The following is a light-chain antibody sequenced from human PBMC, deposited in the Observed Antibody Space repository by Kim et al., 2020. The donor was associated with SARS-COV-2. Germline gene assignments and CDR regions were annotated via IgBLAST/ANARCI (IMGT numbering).Light chain of an antibody. CDR2: EGN. CDR1: SSDVGSYNL. Sequence: GQSITISCTGTSSDVGSYNLVSWYQRHPGKAPKLIISEGNERPPGVSNRLSGSKSGNTASLTISGLQAEDEADYYCCSYAGSSTWVFGGGTQLTVL. CDR3: CSYAGSSTWV. V-gene: IGLV2-23*01. J-gene: IGLJ3*02.